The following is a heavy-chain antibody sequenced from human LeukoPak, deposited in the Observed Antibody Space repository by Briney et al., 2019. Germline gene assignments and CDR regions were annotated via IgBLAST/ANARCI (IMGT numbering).Heavy chain of an antibody. D-gene: IGHD4-17*01. J-gene: IGHJ4*02. CDR3: AISAEVTTADWGY. Sequence: PSQTLSLTCTVSGGSISSGDYYWSWIRQPPGKGLEWIGYIYYSGSTYYNPSLKSRVTISVDTSKNQFSLKLSSVTAADTAVYYCAISAEVTTADWGYWGQGTLVTVSS. CDR1: GGSISSGDYY. V-gene: IGHV4-30-4*08. CDR2: IYYSGST.